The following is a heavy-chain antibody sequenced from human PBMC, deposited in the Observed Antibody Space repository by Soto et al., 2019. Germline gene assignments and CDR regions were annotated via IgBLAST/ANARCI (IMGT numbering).Heavy chain of an antibody. J-gene: IGHJ6*02. CDR2: IYSGGST. CDR1: GFTVSSNY. Sequence: GGSLRLSCAASGFTVSSNYMGWVRQAPGKGLEWVSVIYSGGSTYYADSVKGRFTISRDNSKNTLYLQMNSLRAEDTAVYYCARDQYYDFWSGRGPDYYYYGMDVWGQGTTVTVSS. V-gene: IGHV3-53*01. D-gene: IGHD3-3*01. CDR3: ARDQYYDFWSGRGPDYYYYGMDV.